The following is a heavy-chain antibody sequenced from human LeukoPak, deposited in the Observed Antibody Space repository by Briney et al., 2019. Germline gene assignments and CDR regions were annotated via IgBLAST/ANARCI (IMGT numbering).Heavy chain of an antibody. Sequence: GGSLRLSCAASGFTFSSYGMHWVRQAPGKGLEWVAVIWYDGSNKYYADSVKGRFTISRANSKNTLYLQMHSLRAEDTAVYYCARDGEQLVLTYLFQHWGQGTLVTVSS. J-gene: IGHJ1*01. V-gene: IGHV3-33*01. CDR1: GFTFSSYG. CDR3: ARDGEQLVLTYLFQH. D-gene: IGHD6-13*01. CDR2: IWYDGSNK.